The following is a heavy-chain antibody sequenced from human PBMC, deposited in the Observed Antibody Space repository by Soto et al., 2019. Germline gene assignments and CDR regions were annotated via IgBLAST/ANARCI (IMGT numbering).Heavy chain of an antibody. D-gene: IGHD4-17*01. CDR3: ARGDYGDYPNFDY. J-gene: IGHJ4*02. Sequence: SETLSLTCTVSGGPISSYYWSWIRQPPGKGLEWIGFIYYCGSTYYNPSLKSRVTISVVTSKNQFSLKLSSVTSADTAVYYCARGDYGDYPNFDYWGQGTLVTVSS. CDR2: IYYCGST. V-gene: IGHV4-59*08. CDR1: GGPISSYY.